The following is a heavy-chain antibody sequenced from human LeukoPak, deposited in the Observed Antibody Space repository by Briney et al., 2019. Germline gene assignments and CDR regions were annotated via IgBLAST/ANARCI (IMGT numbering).Heavy chain of an antibody. Sequence: SETLSLTCTVSGGSISSYYWSWIRQPPGMGLEWIGYIYYSGSTNYNPSLKSRVTISVDTSKNQFSLKLSSVTAADTAVYYCARGGGYHIDYWGQGTLVTVSS. CDR1: GGSISSYY. CDR2: IYYSGST. V-gene: IGHV4-59*01. CDR3: ARGGGYHIDY. D-gene: IGHD3-16*02. J-gene: IGHJ4*02.